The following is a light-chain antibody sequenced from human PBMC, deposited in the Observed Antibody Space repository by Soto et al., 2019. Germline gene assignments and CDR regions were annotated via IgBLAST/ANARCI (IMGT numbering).Light chain of an antibody. V-gene: IGKV1-9*01. CDR3: QQYDTYPLT. CDR2: AAS. Sequence: IPLTQSPSSLSASVGDRVTITCRASQGISSYLAWYQQKPGKAPKLLIYAASTLQSGVPSRFSGSGSGTDFTLTISGLQPEDVASYYCQQYDTYPLTFGGGTRVELK. CDR1: QGISSY. J-gene: IGKJ4*01.